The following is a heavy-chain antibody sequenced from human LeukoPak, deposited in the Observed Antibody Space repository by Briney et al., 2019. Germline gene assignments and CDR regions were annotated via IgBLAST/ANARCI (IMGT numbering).Heavy chain of an antibody. CDR1: GFTFSSYA. D-gene: IGHD4-23*01. CDR3: AKGDDYGANTRLPKYNWFDP. CDR2: IRYDGNNK. Sequence: GGSLRLSCAASGFTFSSYAMHWVRQAPGRGLEWVAFIRYDGNNKNYADSVKGRFTISRDNSKDTMYLQMNSLRAEDTAVYYCAKGDDYGANTRLPKYNWFDPWGQGTLVTVSS. J-gene: IGHJ5*02. V-gene: IGHV3-30*02.